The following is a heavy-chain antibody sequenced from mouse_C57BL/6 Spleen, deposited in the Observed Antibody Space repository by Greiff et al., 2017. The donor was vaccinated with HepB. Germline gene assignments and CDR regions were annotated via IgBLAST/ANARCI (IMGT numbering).Heavy chain of an antibody. CDR3: ARDGVTTSKGNWYFDV. D-gene: IGHD2-12*01. CDR1: GFNIKNTY. Sequence: EVQLQQSVAELVRPGASVKLSCTASGFNIKNTYMHWVKQRPEQGLEWIGRIDPANGNTKYAPKFQGKATITADTSSNTASLQLSNLTSEDTAIYYCARDGVTTSKGNWYFDVWGTGTTVTVSS. J-gene: IGHJ1*03. V-gene: IGHV14-3*01. CDR2: IDPANGNT.